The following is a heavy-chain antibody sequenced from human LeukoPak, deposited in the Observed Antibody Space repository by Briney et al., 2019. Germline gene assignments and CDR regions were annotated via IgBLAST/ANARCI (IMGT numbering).Heavy chain of an antibody. CDR2: IYYSGST. D-gene: IGHD6-13*01. CDR1: GGSISSYY. V-gene: IGHV4-59*08. CDR3: ARRGSSWYLDY. Sequence: SETLSLTCTVSGGSISSYYWSWIRQPPGKGLEWIGYIYYSGSTNYNPSLKSRVTISVDTSKNQFSLKLSSVTAADTALCYCARRGSSWYLDYWGHGTMVTVSS. J-gene: IGHJ4*01.